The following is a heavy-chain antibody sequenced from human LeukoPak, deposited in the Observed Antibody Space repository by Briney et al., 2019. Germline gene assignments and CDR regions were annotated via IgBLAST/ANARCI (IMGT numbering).Heavy chain of an antibody. D-gene: IGHD3-3*01. CDR3: ARYGSGYFPLDF. Sequence: GGSLRLSCAVSGLTYHDYYMSWIRQAPGKGLDYVSHISSSGHTIYYADSVKGRFTVSRDNAKNSLYLQLDSLRVEDTAVYYCARYGSGYFPLDFWGQGTLVTVSS. J-gene: IGHJ4*02. CDR2: ISSSGHTI. V-gene: IGHV3-11*04. CDR1: GLTYHDYY.